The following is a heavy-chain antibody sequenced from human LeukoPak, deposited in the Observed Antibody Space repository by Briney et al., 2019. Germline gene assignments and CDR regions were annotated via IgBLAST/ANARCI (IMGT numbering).Heavy chain of an antibody. CDR2: ISWNSGSI. CDR3: AKDIATIRNYDFWSGTDGYYHYGMDV. CDR1: GFTFDDYA. Sequence: GGSLRLSCAASGFTFDDYAMHWVRQAPGKGLEWVSGISWNSGSIGYADSVKGRFTISRDNAKNSLYLQMNSLRAEDTALYYCAKDIATIRNYDFWSGTDGYYHYGMDVWGQGTTVTVSS. J-gene: IGHJ6*02. D-gene: IGHD3-3*01. V-gene: IGHV3-9*01.